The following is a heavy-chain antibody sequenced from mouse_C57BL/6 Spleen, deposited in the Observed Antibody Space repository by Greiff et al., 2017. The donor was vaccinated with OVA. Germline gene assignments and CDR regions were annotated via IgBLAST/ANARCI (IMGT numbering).Heavy chain of an antibody. CDR2: IDPEAGET. Sequence: VQLKQSGAELVKPGASVKLSCTASGFNIKDYYMHWVKQRTEQGLEWIGRIDPEAGETKYAPKFQGKATITADTTTNTAYLQLSSLTSEDTAVYYCAREAWLAYWGQGTLVTVSA. V-gene: IGHV14-2*01. CDR3: AREAWLAY. J-gene: IGHJ3*01. CDR1: GFNIKDYY.